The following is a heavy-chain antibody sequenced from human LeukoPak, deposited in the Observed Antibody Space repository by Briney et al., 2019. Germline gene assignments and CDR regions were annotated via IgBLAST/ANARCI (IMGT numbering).Heavy chain of an antibody. J-gene: IGHJ4*02. Sequence: PSGTLSLTCTVSGGSISSGGYYWSWIRQHPGKGLEWIGYIYYSGSTYYNPSLKSRVTISVDTSKNQFSLKLSSVTAADTAVYYCARTAHYDSSVDYWGQGTLVTVSS. V-gene: IGHV4-31*03. CDR2: IYYSGST. CDR1: GGSISSGGYY. D-gene: IGHD3-22*01. CDR3: ARTAHYDSSVDY.